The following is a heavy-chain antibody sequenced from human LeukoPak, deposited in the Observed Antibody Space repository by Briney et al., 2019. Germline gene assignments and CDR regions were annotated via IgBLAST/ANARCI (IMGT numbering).Heavy chain of an antibody. V-gene: IGHV3-30*03. Sequence: QPGGSLRLSCAASGFTFSSYGMHWVRQAPGKGLEWVAVISYDGSEKYYVDSVKGRFTISRDNAKNSLYLQMNSLRAEDTAVYYCARDNRYYDSSAYYLADAFDIWGQGTMVTVSS. CDR1: GFTFSSYG. CDR2: ISYDGSEK. J-gene: IGHJ3*02. D-gene: IGHD3-22*01. CDR3: ARDNRYYDSSAYYLADAFDI.